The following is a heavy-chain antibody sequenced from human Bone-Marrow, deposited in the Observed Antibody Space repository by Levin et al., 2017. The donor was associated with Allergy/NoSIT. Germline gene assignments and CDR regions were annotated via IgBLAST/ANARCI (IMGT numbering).Heavy chain of an antibody. CDR1: GFTFSSYA. CDR2: ISYDGSNK. Sequence: PGGSLRLSCAASGFTFSSYAMHWVRQAPGKGLEWVAVISYDGSNKYYADSVKGRFTISRDNSKNTLYLQMNSLRAEDTAVYYCAREGRIVVVPAAYGVIDYWGQGTLVTVSS. J-gene: IGHJ4*02. CDR3: AREGRIVVVPAAYGVIDY. V-gene: IGHV3-30-3*01. D-gene: IGHD2-2*01.